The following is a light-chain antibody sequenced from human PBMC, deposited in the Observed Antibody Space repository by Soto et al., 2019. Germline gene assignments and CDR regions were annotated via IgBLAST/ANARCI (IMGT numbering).Light chain of an antibody. CDR1: QSVSATY. V-gene: IGKV3-20*01. Sequence: EIVLTQSPGTLSLSPGERATLSCRASQSVSATYLAWYQQKPGQAPRLLIYAASSRATGIPDRFSGSGSGTDFTLTISRLEPEDFAVYYCQQYGSSPCTFGGGTKVEIK. CDR2: AAS. J-gene: IGKJ4*01. CDR3: QQYGSSPCT.